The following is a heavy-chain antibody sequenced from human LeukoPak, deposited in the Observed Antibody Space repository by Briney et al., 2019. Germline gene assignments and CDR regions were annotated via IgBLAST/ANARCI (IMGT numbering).Heavy chain of an antibody. V-gene: IGHV3-11*04. CDR2: ISGSGGST. Sequence: GGSLRLSCAVSGFTVSGNYMSWVRQAPGKGLEWVSAISGSGGSTYYADSVKGRFTISRDNAKNSLYLQMNSLRAEDTAVYYCARDPGGSIVFDYMDVWGKGTTVTISS. J-gene: IGHJ6*03. CDR3: ARDPGGSIVFDYMDV. D-gene: IGHD2-21*01. CDR1: GFTVSGNY.